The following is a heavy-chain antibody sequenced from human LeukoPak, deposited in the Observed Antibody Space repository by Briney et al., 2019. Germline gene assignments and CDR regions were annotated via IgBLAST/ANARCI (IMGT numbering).Heavy chain of an antibody. CDR3: ASTHIAVAGPFDY. D-gene: IGHD6-19*01. CDR2: ISYDGSNK. CDR1: GFTFSDYA. J-gene: IGHJ4*02. V-gene: IGHV3-30*09. Sequence: SLTPSSTASGFTFSDYAMPRGRQAPGKELEWVAVISYDGSNKFYADSVKGRFAISRDNSKNTLYVQMNSLRAEDTAVYYCASTHIAVAGPFDYWGQGTLVTVSS.